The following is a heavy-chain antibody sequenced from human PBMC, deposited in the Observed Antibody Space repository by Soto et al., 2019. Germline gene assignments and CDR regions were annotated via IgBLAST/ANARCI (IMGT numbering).Heavy chain of an antibody. Sequence: PGGSVKISCSGSGYSFTSYWIGWGRQMPWKGLEWMGIIYLGDSDTRYSPSFQGQVTISADKSISTAYLQWSSLKASDTAMYYCARQTYCSSTSCYTVDSWGQGTLVTVSS. D-gene: IGHD2-2*02. CDR3: ARQTYCSSTSCYTVDS. CDR2: IYLGDSDT. CDR1: GYSFTSYW. V-gene: IGHV5-51*01. J-gene: IGHJ4*02.